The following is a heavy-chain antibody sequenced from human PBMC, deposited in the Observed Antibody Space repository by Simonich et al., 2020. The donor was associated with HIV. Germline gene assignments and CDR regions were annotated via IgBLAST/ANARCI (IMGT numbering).Heavy chain of an antibody. J-gene: IGHJ4*02. CDR2: IYSGGST. V-gene: IGHV3-53*04. Sequence: EVQLLESGGGLVQPGGSLRLSCAASGFTFSSYAMSWVRQAPGKGLEWVSVIYSGGSTYYADSVKGRFTISRHKSKNTLYLQMNSLRAEDTAVYYCARDSGSSTVTTFYFDYWGQGTLVTVSS. CDR3: ARDSGSSTVTTFYFDY. CDR1: GFTFSSYA. D-gene: IGHD4-4*01.